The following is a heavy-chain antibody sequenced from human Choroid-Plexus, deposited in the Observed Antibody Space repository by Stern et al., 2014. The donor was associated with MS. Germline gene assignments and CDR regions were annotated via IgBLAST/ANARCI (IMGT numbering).Heavy chain of an antibody. CDR1: GFSFGSCA. Sequence: VQLVESGGGVVKPGRTLRVSCVASGFSFGSCAMHWGRQATGKGLEWVACVSYDGSNKYYADSVKGRFTISRDNSQNTLYMQMSSLRPEDTAVYYFAKDRQYLTYFFDHLGQGSLVTVSS. CDR3: AKDRQYLTYFFDH. CDR2: VSYDGSNK. D-gene: IGHD2/OR15-2a*01. J-gene: IGHJ5*02. V-gene: IGHV3-30*18.